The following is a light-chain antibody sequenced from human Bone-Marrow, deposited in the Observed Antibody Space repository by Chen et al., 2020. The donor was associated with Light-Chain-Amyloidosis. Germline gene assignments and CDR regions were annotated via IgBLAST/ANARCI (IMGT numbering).Light chain of an antibody. CDR3: MQGTHWPPFT. J-gene: IGKJ3*01. CDR2: QVS. V-gene: IGKV2-30*02. Sequence: DVVMTQSPLSLPVTLGQPASISCRSSQSLVHSNGNTYLNWCQQRPGQSPRRLIYQVSNRDSGVPDRFRGSGSGTDFTLKISKVEAEDVGVYYCMQGTHWPPFTFGPGTKVDI. CDR1: QSLVHSNGNTY.